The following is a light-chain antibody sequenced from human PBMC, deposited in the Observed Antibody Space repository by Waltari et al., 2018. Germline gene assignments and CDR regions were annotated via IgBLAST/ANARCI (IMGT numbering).Light chain of an antibody. CDR3: QQSYSTSVT. Sequence: DIQMTQSPSSLSASVGDRVTITCRASQSISSYLNWYQQKPGKAPKFLIYAASSLQSGVPSRFSGSGSGTDFTLTISSLQPEDFATYYCQQSYSTSVTFGQGTKVEIK. CDR1: QSISSY. J-gene: IGKJ1*01. CDR2: AAS. V-gene: IGKV1-39*01.